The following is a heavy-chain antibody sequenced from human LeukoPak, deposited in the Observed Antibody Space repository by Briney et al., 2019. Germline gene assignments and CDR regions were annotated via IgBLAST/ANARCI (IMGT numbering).Heavy chain of an antibody. CDR3: ARYTGSHFDF. D-gene: IGHD1-26*01. V-gene: IGHV4-59*01. Sequence: PSETLSLTCSVSGGSITSYYWSWIRQPPGKGLEWIGFIYYSGSTNYNPSLKSRVTISVDTSKNQFYLKLSSVTAADTAVYYCARYTGSHFDFWGQGTLVTVSS. CDR1: GGSITSYY. J-gene: IGHJ4*02. CDR2: IYYSGST.